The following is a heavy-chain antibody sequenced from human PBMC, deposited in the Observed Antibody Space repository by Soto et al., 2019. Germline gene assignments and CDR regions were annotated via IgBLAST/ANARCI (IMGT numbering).Heavy chain of an antibody. CDR2: IYPGDSDT. CDR3: ARAIEMATIGWFDP. J-gene: IGHJ5*02. V-gene: IGHV5-51*01. CDR1: GYSFTSYW. Sequence: GESLKISCKASGYSFTSYWIGWVRQMPGKGLEWMGIIYPGDSDTRYRPSLLGQVTISADKSISTAYLQWSRLKASDTAIYYCARAIEMATIGWFDPWGQGTLVTVSS.